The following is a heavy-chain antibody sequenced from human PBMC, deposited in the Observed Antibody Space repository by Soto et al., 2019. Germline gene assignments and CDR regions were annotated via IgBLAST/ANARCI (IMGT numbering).Heavy chain of an antibody. J-gene: IGHJ6*02. CDR2: INPNCGGT. Sequence: GDSLKGSCKTSGYTFTSYYIHWVRQAPGQGLEWMGWINPNCGGTNYRQKFRGSATIIIDASIRTAYLELNRLTSDDTAVYYCARSPSFRITGPNKRFYYYAMDVWGQGSPVTVSS. CDR3: ARSPSFRITGPNKRFYYYAMDV. V-gene: IGHV1-2*02. CDR1: GYTFTSYY. D-gene: IGHD3-3*01.